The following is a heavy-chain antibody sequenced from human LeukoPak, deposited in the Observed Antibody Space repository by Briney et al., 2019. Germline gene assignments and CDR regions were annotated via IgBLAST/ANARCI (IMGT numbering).Heavy chain of an antibody. D-gene: IGHD3-22*01. J-gene: IGHJ3*02. CDR1: GFTFSSYA. CDR3: AKIQYYYDSSAYDAFDI. V-gene: IGHV3-23*01. Sequence: PGGSLRLSCAASGFTFSSYAMSWVRQAPGKGLEWVSAISGSGGSTYYADSVKGRFTISRDNSKNTLYLQMNSLRAEDTAVYYCAKIQYYYDSSAYDAFDIWGQGTMVTVSS. CDR2: ISGSGGST.